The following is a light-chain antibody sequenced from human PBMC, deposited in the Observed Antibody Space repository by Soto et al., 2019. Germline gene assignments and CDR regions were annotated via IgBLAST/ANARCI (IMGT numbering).Light chain of an antibody. Sequence: EIVMTQSPATLSVSQGERATLSCRASQSVDSNLAWYQQKPGQAPRLLIYGASNRATGVPARFSGSGSGTDFTLTISSLQPDDFATYYCQHYNSYSEAFGQGTKVAI. V-gene: IGKV3D-15*01. J-gene: IGKJ1*01. CDR3: QHYNSYSEA. CDR2: GAS. CDR1: QSVDSN.